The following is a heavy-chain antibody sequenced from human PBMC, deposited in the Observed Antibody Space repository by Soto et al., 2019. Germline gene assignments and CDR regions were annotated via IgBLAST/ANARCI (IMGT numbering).Heavy chain of an antibody. CDR3: ARTYSGYYFDY. J-gene: IGHJ4*02. CDR2: ISDSGST. Sequence: TETLSLTCTVSAGSIKSFYWSWIRQPPGKGLEWIGYISDSGSTNYNPSLRSRVTISLDTSRNQFSLKLSSVTAADTAVYYCARTYSGYYFDYWGQGTLVTVSS. CDR1: AGSIKSFY. D-gene: IGHD5-12*01. V-gene: IGHV4-59*08.